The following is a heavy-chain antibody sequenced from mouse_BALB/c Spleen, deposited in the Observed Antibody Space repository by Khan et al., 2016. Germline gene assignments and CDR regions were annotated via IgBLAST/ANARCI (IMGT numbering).Heavy chain of an antibody. D-gene: IGHD2-2*01. Sequence: EVKLLESGPGLVKPSQSLSLTCTVTGYSITSDYAWNWIRQFPGNKLEWMGYISYSGTTTYNPSLKSRIPITRDTSKNQFFLQLNSVTTEDTATYYCARWLDAMDYWGQGPSVTVSS. J-gene: IGHJ4*01. CDR2: ISYSGTT. CDR3: ARWLDAMDY. V-gene: IGHV3-2*02. CDR1: GYSITSDYA.